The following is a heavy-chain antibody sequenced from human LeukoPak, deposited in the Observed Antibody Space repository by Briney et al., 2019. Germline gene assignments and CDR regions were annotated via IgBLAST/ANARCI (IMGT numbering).Heavy chain of an antibody. CDR2: INPNSSGT. J-gene: IGHJ4*02. Sequence: ASVKVSCKASGYTFTGYYMHWVRQAPGQGLEWMGWINPNSSGTNYAQKFQGRGTMTRDTSISTAYMELRRLRSEDTAVYYCATDYSSSAVAAFYWGQGTLVTVSS. D-gene: IGHD6-19*01. CDR3: ATDYSSSAVAAFY. CDR1: GYTFTGYY. V-gene: IGHV1-2*02.